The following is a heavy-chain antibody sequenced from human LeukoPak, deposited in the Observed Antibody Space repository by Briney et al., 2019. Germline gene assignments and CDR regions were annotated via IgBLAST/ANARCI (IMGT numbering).Heavy chain of an antibody. Sequence: PGGSLRLSCAASGFTLSSYEMNWVRQAPGKRLEWVSYISSGGTIYYADSVKGRFTISRDNAKNSLYLQMNSLRAEDTAVYYCARDHGSTAFDIWGQGTMVTVSS. V-gene: IGHV3-48*03. CDR1: GFTLSSYE. CDR3: ARDHGSTAFDI. CDR2: ISSGGTI. D-gene: IGHD2-2*01. J-gene: IGHJ3*02.